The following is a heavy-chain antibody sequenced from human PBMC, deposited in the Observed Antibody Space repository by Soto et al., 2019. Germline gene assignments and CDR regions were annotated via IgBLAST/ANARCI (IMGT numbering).Heavy chain of an antibody. Sequence: GGSLRLSCAASGLTFSSYAMHWVRQAPGKGLEWVAVISYDGSNKYYADSVKGRFTISRDNSKNTLYLQMNSLRAEDTAVYYCARDRGYNWNYVDDWGQGTLVTVSS. J-gene: IGHJ4*02. V-gene: IGHV3-30-3*01. D-gene: IGHD1-20*01. CDR3: ARDRGYNWNYVDD. CDR2: ISYDGSNK. CDR1: GLTFSSYA.